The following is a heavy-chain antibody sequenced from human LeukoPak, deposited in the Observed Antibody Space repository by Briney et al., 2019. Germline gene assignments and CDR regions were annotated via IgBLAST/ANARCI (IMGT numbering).Heavy chain of an antibody. CDR3: ARDRPTGASRVFFVQ. J-gene: IGHJ4*02. D-gene: IGHD3-3*01. Sequence: KTGGSLRLSCAASGFTFSSFAMTWVRQAPGKGLEWVSSMSSGGTYIYYPDSVRGRFTISRDNAKNSLYLLMNNLRAEDTGVYYCARDRPTGASRVFFVQWGQGTLVTVSS. CDR2: MSSGGTYI. CDR1: GFTFSSFA. V-gene: IGHV3-21*01.